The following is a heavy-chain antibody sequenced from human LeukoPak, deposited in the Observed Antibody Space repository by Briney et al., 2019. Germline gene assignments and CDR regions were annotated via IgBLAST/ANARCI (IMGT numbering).Heavy chain of an antibody. CDR3: PRDVICSSTSCSQGFDP. Sequence: ASVKVSCKASGGTFSSYAISWVRQAPGQGLEWKGGIIPIFGTANYAQKFQGRVTITADESTSTAYMELSSLRSEDTAVYYCPRDVICSSTSCSQGFDPWGQGTLVTVFS. V-gene: IGHV1-69*01. D-gene: IGHD2-2*01. J-gene: IGHJ5*02. CDR1: GGTFSSYA. CDR2: IIPIFGTA.